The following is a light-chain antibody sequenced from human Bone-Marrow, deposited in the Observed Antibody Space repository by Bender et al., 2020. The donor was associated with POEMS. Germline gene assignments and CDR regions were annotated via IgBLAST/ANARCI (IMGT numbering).Light chain of an antibody. V-gene: IGLV2-14*01. Sequence: QSALTQPPSASGSPGQSITISCTGSNSDVGGYNFVSWYQHHPGKAPKLIIYEVNNRPSGSSNRFSGSKSGNTASLTISGLQAEDEANYYCSSRTSTSAWVFGGGTKLTVL. J-gene: IGLJ3*02. CDR1: NSDVGGYNF. CDR3: SSRTSTSAWV. CDR2: EVN.